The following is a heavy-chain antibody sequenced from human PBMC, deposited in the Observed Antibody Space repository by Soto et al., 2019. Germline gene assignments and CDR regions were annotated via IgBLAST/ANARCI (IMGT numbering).Heavy chain of an antibody. Sequence: QVQLQESGPGLVKPSQTLSLTCTVSGGSISSGGYYWSWIRQHPGKGLEWIGYIYYSGSTYYNPSLKSRVTISVETSKNQFSLKLSSVTAADTAVYYCARCSIAGTLTDNWFDPWGQGTLVTVSS. CDR2: IYYSGST. CDR1: GGSISSGGYY. D-gene: IGHD1-20*01. J-gene: IGHJ5*02. CDR3: ARCSIAGTLTDNWFDP. V-gene: IGHV4-31*03.